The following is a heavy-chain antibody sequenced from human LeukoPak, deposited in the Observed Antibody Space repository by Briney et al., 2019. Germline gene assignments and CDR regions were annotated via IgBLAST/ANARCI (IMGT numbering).Heavy chain of an antibody. V-gene: IGHV3-23*01. CDR1: GFTFGSYG. CDR3: AIMHGYYDGSGYWVQ. Sequence: GGSLRLSCAASGFTFGSYGMSWVRQAPGKGLEWVSFITPNADRTSYADSVEGRFTISRDNPRNTLYMQMNSLRDEHTAIYYCAIMHGYYDGSGYWVQWGQGTLVTVSS. CDR2: ITPNADRT. J-gene: IGHJ1*01. D-gene: IGHD3-22*01.